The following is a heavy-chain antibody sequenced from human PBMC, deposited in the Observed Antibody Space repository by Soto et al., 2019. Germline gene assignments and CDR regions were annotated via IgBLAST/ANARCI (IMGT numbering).Heavy chain of an antibody. V-gene: IGHV4-30-2*01. CDR3: ARGQGAAAGHSNFDY. CDR2: IYDSGNT. Sequence: QLQLQESGSGLVKPSQTLSLTCAVSGGSISGTTYSWSWIRQPPGKGLEWIGSIYDSGNTYYNPSIMSEFSISVDRSKNQFSLKLSSVSAAATAVYYCARGQGAAAGHSNFDYWGQGALVTVSS. D-gene: IGHD6-13*01. CDR1: GGSISGTTYS. J-gene: IGHJ4*02.